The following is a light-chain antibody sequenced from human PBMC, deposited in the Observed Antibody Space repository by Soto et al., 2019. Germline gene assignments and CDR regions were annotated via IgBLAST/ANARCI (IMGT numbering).Light chain of an antibody. V-gene: IGLV1-44*01. CDR2: SNN. CDR3: AAWDDSLWV. CDR1: SSNIGSNT. Sequence: QSVLTQPPSASGTPGQRVTISCSGSSSNIGSNTVNWYQQLPGTAPKLLIYSNNQRPSGVPDRFSGSKSGTSASLAISGLQYEDDADYYCAAWDDSLWVFGGGTQMTVL. J-gene: IGLJ3*02.